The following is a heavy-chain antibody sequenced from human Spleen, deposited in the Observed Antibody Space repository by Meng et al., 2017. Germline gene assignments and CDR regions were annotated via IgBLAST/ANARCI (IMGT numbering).Heavy chain of an antibody. V-gene: IGHV1-2*06. Sequence: ASVKVSCKASGYTFTGYYMHWVRQAPGQGLEWMGRINPNSGGTNYAQKFQGRVTMTRDTSISTAYMELSRLRSDDTAVYYCARPLKGGYSYGDAFDIWGQGTMVTVSS. D-gene: IGHD5-18*01. J-gene: IGHJ3*02. CDR3: ARPLKGGYSYGDAFDI. CDR1: GYTFTGYY. CDR2: INPNSGGT.